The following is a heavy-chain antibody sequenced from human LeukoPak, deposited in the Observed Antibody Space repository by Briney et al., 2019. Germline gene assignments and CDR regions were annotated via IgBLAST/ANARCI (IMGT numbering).Heavy chain of an antibody. D-gene: IGHD6-19*01. CDR2: IIPIFGTA. V-gene: IGHV1-69*05. J-gene: IGHJ4*02. CDR1: GGTFSSYA. Sequence: SVKVSCKASGGTFSSYAISWVRQAPGQGLEWMGGIIPIFGTANYAQKFQGRVTMTRDTSTSTVYMELSSLRSDDTAVYYCARVGSQRLYSSAWYTIDSWGQGTPVTVSS. CDR3: ARVGSQRLYSSAWYTIDS.